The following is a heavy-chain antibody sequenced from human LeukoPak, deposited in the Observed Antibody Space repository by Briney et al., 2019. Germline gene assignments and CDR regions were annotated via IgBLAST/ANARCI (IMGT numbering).Heavy chain of an antibody. CDR3: AGYGFYPY. V-gene: IGHV3-48*01. CDR1: GLTVSTYD. D-gene: IGHD5-18*01. Sequence: AGSLRLSCAASGLTVSTYDMHWVRQAPGDGPDWIAYFGISGTIYYADSVRGRFTISRDSATNSLHLEMNSLRVDDTAIYCSAGYGFYPYWGQGTPVTVSS. CDR2: FGISGTI. J-gene: IGHJ4*02.